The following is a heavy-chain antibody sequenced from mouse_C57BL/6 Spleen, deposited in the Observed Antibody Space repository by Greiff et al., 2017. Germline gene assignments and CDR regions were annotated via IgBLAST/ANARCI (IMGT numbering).Heavy chain of an antibody. Sequence: QVQLQQPGAELVRPGSSVKLSCKASGYTFTSYWMHWVKQRPIQGLEWIGNIDPSDSETHYNKKFKDKATLTVDKSASTAYMQLRSLTSEDSAVYYCASSSDYCCAHWGQGTLVTVSA. CDR2: IDPSDSET. CDR3: ASSSDYCCAH. J-gene: IGHJ3*01. D-gene: IGHD3-1*01. V-gene: IGHV1-52*01. CDR1: GYTFTSYW.